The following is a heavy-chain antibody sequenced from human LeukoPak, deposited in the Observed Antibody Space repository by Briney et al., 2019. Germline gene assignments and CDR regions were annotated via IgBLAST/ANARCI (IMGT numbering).Heavy chain of an antibody. CDR1: GFTFSSYW. J-gene: IGHJ6*03. CDR3: ARDREVSSWASYYYYYMDV. CDR2: IKQDGSEK. D-gene: IGHD6-13*01. Sequence: GGSLRLSCAASGFTFSSYWMSWVRQAPGKGLEWVANIKQDGSEKYYVDSVKGRFTISRDNAKNSLYLQMNSLRAEDTAVYYCARDREVSSWASYYYYYMDVWGKGTTVTISS. V-gene: IGHV3-7*01.